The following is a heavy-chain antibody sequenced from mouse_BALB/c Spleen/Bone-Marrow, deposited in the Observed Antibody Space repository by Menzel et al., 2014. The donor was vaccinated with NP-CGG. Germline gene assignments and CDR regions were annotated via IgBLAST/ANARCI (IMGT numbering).Heavy chain of an antibody. D-gene: IGHD2-2*01. Sequence: EVMLVESGAELVKLGASVKLCTASGFNIKDTYMHWVKQRPEQGLEWIGRIDPANGNTKYDPKFQGKASITADTSSNTAYLQLSSLTSEDTAVYYCASYVYGYYFDYWGQGTTLTVSS. V-gene: IGHV14-3*02. CDR3: ASYVYGYYFDY. J-gene: IGHJ2*01. CDR1: GFNIKDTY. CDR2: IDPANGNT.